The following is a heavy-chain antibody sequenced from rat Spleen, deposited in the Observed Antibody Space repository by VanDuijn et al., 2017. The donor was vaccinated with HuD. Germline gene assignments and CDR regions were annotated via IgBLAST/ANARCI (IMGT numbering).Heavy chain of an antibody. Sequence: EVQLVESGGGLVQPGRSLKLSCAVSGFTFSNYDMAWVRQAPTKGLEWVASIVTSGGTTYYRDSVKGRFTISRDNAKSTLYLQMDSLRSEDTATYYCTTVVGDSYWYFDFWGPGTMVTVSS. CDR1: GFTFSNYD. D-gene: IGHD4-2*01. CDR2: IVTSGGTT. CDR3: TTVVGDSYWYFDF. J-gene: IGHJ1*01. V-gene: IGHV5-27*01.